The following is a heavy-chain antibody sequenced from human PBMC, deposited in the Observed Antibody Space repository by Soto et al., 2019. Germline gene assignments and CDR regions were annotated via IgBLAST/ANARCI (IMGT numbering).Heavy chain of an antibody. CDR2: LSDSGDSI. D-gene: IGHD6-13*01. Sequence: EVQLLESGGGLVQPGRSLRLSCTASGFTFSSHAMTWVRQAPAKGLEWVSGLSDSGDSIYYADSVKGRFTIYRDNSMNTLYLQMNTLRVEDTAVYYCAKVSSSWYAGFFDLWGQGTLVTVSS. CDR1: GFTFSSHA. J-gene: IGHJ4*02. CDR3: AKVSSSWYAGFFDL. V-gene: IGHV3-23*01.